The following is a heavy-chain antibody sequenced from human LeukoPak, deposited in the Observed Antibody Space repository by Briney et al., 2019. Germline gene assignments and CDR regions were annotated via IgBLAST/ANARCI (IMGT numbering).Heavy chain of an antibody. D-gene: IGHD6-19*01. CDR1: GFTFSSCA. CDR3: ASGGPSSGWVFDY. J-gene: IGHJ4*02. CDR2: ISYDGSNK. V-gene: IGHV3-30*04. Sequence: GGSLRLSCAASGFTFSSCAMHWVRQAPGKGLEWVAVISYDGSNKYYADSVKGRFTISRDNSKNTLYLQMNSLRAEDTAVYYCASGGPSSGWVFDYWGQGTLVTVSS.